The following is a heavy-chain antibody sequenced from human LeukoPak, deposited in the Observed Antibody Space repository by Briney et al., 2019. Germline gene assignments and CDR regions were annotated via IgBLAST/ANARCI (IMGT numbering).Heavy chain of an antibody. CDR3: AKASGSYYHHHFDY. D-gene: IGHD3-10*01. Sequence: PGGSLRLSCAASGFTFSSDAMSWVRQAPGKGLEWVAVIWYDGSNKYYADSVKGRFTISRDNSKNTLYLQMNSLRAEDTAVYYCAKASGSYYHHHFDYWGQGTLVTVSS. CDR1: GFTFSSDA. CDR2: IWYDGSNK. V-gene: IGHV3-33*06. J-gene: IGHJ4*02.